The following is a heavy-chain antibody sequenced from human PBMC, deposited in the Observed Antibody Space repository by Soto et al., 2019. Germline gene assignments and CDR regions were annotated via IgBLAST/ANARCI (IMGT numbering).Heavy chain of an antibody. J-gene: IGHJ4*02. D-gene: IGHD1-26*01. CDR3: AVGQGRKTDY. CDR2: IYHSGST. CDR1: GGSITSSNW. V-gene: IGHV4-4*02. Sequence: SETLSLTCAVSGGSITSSNWWSWVRQPPGKGLEWIGEIYHSGSTNYNPSLRSRVTVPVDKSKNQFSLKLTSVTAADTAVYYCAVGQGRKTDYRGQGTPVTVSS.